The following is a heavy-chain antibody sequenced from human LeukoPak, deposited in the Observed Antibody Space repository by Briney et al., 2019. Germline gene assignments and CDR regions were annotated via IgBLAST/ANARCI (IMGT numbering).Heavy chain of an antibody. CDR2: IKPDGSEK. CDR1: GFTFSSYW. V-gene: IGHV3-7*01. CDR3: AREYCSGGSCYSLTFDY. Sequence: PGGSLRLSCAASGFTFSSYWMHWVRQAPGKGLEWVATIKPDGSEKYYVDSVKGRFTISRDNAKNSLYLQMNSLRAEDTAVYYCAREYCSGGSCYSLTFDYWGQGTLATVSS. J-gene: IGHJ4*02. D-gene: IGHD2-15*01.